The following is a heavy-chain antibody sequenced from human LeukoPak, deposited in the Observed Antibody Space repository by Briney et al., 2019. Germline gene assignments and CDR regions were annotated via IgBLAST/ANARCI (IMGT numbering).Heavy chain of an antibody. Sequence: SETLSLTCTVSGYSISNTYYWGWIRQPPGEGLEWIGGIYQSGSTYYNPSLKSRVTISLDTSKNQFSLEVTSVTAADTALYYCARGWRHDTGIFDYWGLGTLVSVSS. CDR1: GYSISNTYY. CDR3: ARGWRHDTGIFDY. D-gene: IGHD3-10*01. CDR2: IYQSGST. J-gene: IGHJ4*01. V-gene: IGHV4-38-2*02.